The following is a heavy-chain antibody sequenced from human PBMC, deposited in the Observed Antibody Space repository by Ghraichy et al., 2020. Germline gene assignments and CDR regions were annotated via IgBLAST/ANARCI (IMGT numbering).Heavy chain of an antibody. J-gene: IGHJ4*02. D-gene: IGHD2-2*01. CDR1: GFTFSGYA. V-gene: IGHV3-23*01. Sequence: GGSLRLSCVASGFTFSGYAMSWVRQAPGKGLEWVSVISGGGGTTYYADSVKGRLTISRDNSKNTLYLQMNSLRAEDTAVYYCAKGGPVVPASNYYFEYWGQGTPVTVSS. CDR3: AKGGPVVPASNYYFEY. CDR2: ISGGGGTT.